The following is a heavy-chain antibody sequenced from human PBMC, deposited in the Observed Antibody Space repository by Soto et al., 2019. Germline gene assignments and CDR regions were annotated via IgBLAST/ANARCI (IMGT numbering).Heavy chain of an antibody. CDR2: INHSGGT. V-gene: IGHV4-34*01. Sequence: SETLSLTCAVYGGSFSGYYWSWIRQPPGKGLEWIGEINHSGGTNYNPSLKSRVTISVDTSKNQFSLKLSSVTAADTAVYYCARGQRGYSYGYGVPMDYWGQGTLVTVSS. CDR1: GGSFSGYY. CDR3: ARGQRGYSYGYGVPMDY. D-gene: IGHD5-18*01. J-gene: IGHJ4*02.